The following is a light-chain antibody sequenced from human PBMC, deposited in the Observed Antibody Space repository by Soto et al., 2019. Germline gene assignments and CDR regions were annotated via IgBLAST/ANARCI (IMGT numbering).Light chain of an antibody. CDR3: QQYGSSQWT. CDR2: GVS. Sequence: EIVLTQSPGTLSLSPGERATLSCRASHSVSSSYFAWYQQKPGQAPRLLIYGVSSRATGIPDRFSGSGSGTDFTLTISRLEPEDFAVYYCQQYGSSQWTFGQGTKVEIK. V-gene: IGKV3-20*01. J-gene: IGKJ1*01. CDR1: HSVSSSY.